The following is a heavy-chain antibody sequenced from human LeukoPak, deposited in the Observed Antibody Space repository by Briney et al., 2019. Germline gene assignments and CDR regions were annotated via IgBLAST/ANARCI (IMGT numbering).Heavy chain of an antibody. J-gene: IGHJ3*02. CDR2: ITHSGST. CDR3: ARVSSWGQAAFDI. Sequence: SETLSLTCAVYGGSFSNYYWSWIRQSPGKGLEWIGEITHSGSTNYNPSLKSRVTISVDTSKNQFSLKLSSVTAADTAVYYCARVSSWGQAAFDIWGQGTMVTVSS. D-gene: IGHD2-2*01. CDR1: GGSFSNYY. V-gene: IGHV4-34*01.